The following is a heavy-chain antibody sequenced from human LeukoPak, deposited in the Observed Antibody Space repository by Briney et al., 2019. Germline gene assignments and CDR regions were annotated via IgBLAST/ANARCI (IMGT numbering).Heavy chain of an antibody. J-gene: IGHJ6*03. CDR3: ARRLNGPSFYYYMDV. D-gene: IGHD2-8*01. Sequence: RGESLKISCKGSGYSFTSYWIGWVRQMPGKGLEWMGIIYPGDSDTRYSPSFQGQVTISADKSISTAYLQWSSLKASDTAMYYYARRLNGPSFYYYMDVWGKGTTVTVSS. V-gene: IGHV5-51*01. CDR1: GYSFTSYW. CDR2: IYPGDSDT.